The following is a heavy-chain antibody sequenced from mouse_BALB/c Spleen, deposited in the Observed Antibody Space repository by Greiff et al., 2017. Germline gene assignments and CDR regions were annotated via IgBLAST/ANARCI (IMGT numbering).Heavy chain of an antibody. CDR1: GYSFTGYF. Sequence: VQLKESGPELVKPGASVKISCKASGYSFTGYFMNWVMQSHGKSLEWIGRINPYNGDTFYNQKFKGKATLTVDKSSSTAHMELRSLASEDSAVYYCARSTTAFFDYWGQGTTLTVSS. D-gene: IGHD1-2*01. V-gene: IGHV1-20*02. J-gene: IGHJ2*01. CDR2: INPYNGDT. CDR3: ARSTTAFFDY.